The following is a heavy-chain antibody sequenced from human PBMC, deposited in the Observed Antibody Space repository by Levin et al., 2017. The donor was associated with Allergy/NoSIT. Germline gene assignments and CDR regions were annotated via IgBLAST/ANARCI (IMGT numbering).Heavy chain of an antibody. Sequence: GGSLRLSCTASGFTFSSYAMSWVRQAPGKGLDWVSGISGSATSTYYADSVKGRFTVSRDNSKNTVYLQMNSLRAEDTAVYYCAKDRSAPEDEWLLVDSPNYNFDYWGQGTLVTVSS. CDR2: ISGSATST. V-gene: IGHV3-23*01. J-gene: IGHJ4*02. CDR1: GFTFSSYA. CDR3: AKDRSAPEDEWLLVDSPNYNFDY. D-gene: IGHD5-12*01.